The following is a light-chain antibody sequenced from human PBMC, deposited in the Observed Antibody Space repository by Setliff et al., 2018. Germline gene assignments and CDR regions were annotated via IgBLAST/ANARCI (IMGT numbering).Light chain of an antibody. CDR2: EVS. CDR1: SSDVGAYSH. Sequence: QSALARPASVSGSPGQSITISCAGTSSDVGAYSHVSWYQQYPGKAPKLMISEVSNRPSGVSYRFSGSKSGNTASLTISGLQAEDEADYYCMSYTTIRTYVFGTGTKVTVL. J-gene: IGLJ1*01. CDR3: MSYTTIRTYV. V-gene: IGLV2-14*01.